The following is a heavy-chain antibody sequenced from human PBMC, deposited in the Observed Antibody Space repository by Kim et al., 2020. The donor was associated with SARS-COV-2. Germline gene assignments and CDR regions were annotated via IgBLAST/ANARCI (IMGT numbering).Heavy chain of an antibody. D-gene: IGHD6-13*01. CDR1: GGSINSYY. V-gene: IGHV4-59*13. CDR2: IYYSGTT. Sequence: SETLSLTCTVSGGSINSYYWSWIRQPPGKGLEWIGYIYYSGTTNYNPSLKSRVTISVDTSKNQFSLKLTSVTAADTAVYYCARGGHLGDSSWYRYWGQGILVTVSS. J-gene: IGHJ4*02. CDR3: ARGGHLGDSSWYRY.